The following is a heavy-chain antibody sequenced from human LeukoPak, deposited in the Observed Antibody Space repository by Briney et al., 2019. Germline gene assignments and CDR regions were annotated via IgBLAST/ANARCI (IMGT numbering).Heavy chain of an antibody. CDR2: IKEDGSER. V-gene: IGHV3-7*01. CDR3: ARDLGGRDHDVWRGYHTQYYYYGMDV. Sequence: GGSLRLSCEGSAFIFSGRWMNWVRQTPGKGLEWVASIKEDGSERQYVDSVKGRFTISRDNVKDSLYLQLNSLRAEDTAVYYCARDLGGRDHDVWRGYHTQYYYYGMDVWGQGTTVTVSS. J-gene: IGHJ6*02. CDR1: AFIFSGRW. D-gene: IGHD3-3*01.